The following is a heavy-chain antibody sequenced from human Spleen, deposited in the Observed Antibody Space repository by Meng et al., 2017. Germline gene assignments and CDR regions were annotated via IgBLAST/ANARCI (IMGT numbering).Heavy chain of an antibody. D-gene: IGHD5-18*01. J-gene: IGHJ6*02. CDR3: ARDTGYSYGYGMDV. V-gene: IGHV4-39*07. CDR1: GDPISSISYY. CDR2: IYYSGST. Sequence: SETLSLTCTVSGDPISSISYYWGWIRQPPGKGLEWIGSIYYSGSTFYNPSLRGRVTISVDTSKNQFSLKLSSVTAADTAVYYCARDTGYSYGYGMDVWGQGTTVTVSS.